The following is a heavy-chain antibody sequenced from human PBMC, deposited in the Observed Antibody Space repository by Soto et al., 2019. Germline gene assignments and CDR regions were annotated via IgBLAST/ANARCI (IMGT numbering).Heavy chain of an antibody. Sequence: GASVKVSCKASGGTFSSYAISWVRQAPGQGLEWMGGIIPIFGTANYAQKFQGRVTMTRNTSISTAYMELSSLRSEDTAVYYCARGRSFNRWEPNHYGMDVWGQGTTVTVSS. V-gene: IGHV1-69*05. CDR2: IIPIFGTA. CDR1: GGTFSSYA. CDR3: ARGRSFNRWEPNHYGMDV. D-gene: IGHD1-26*01. J-gene: IGHJ6*02.